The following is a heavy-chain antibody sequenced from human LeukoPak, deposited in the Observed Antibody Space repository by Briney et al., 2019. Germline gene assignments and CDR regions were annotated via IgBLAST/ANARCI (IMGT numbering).Heavy chain of an antibody. CDR2: INPNSGGT. CDR3: ARGVSVVTAYYFDY. J-gene: IGHJ4*02. V-gene: IGHV1-2*02. D-gene: IGHD4-23*01. Sequence: ASVKVSCKASGYTFSGYYMHWVRQAPGHGLEWMGWINPNSGGTKYAQEFKGRVTMTRDTSLSTAYMELNSLKSDDTAVYFCARGVSVVTAYYFDYWGQGTLVTVSS. CDR1: GYTFSGYY.